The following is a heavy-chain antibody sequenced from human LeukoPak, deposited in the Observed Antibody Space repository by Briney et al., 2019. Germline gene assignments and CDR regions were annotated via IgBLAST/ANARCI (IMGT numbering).Heavy chain of an antibody. Sequence: SETLSLTCTVSGGSISSSSYYWGWIRQPPGKGLEWIGSIYYSGSTNYNPSLKSRVTISVDTSKNQFSLKLSSVTAADTAVYYCAKGGWGATFDWGQGTLVTVSS. CDR3: AKGGWGATFD. CDR1: GGSISSSSYY. J-gene: IGHJ4*02. V-gene: IGHV4-39*07. D-gene: IGHD1-26*01. CDR2: IYYSGST.